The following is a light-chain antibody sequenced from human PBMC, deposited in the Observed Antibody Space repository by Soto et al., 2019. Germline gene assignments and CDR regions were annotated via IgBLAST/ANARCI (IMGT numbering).Light chain of an antibody. J-gene: IGKJ4*01. CDR3: QQYYSIPLT. CDR2: GAS. CDR1: QSVSSY. V-gene: IGKV3-20*01. Sequence: EIVLTQSPATLSLSPGERATLSCRASQSVSSYLAWYQQTPGQAPRLLIYGASSRATGVPDRFSGSGSGTDFTLTISRLEPEDFAVYYCQQYYSIPLTFGGGTKVDI.